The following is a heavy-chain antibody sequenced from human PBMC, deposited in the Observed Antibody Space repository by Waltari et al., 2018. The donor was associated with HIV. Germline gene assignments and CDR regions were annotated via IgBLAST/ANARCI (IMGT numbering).Heavy chain of an antibody. D-gene: IGHD6-13*01. CDR3: ARTAFRSSPD. J-gene: IGHJ4*02. CDR2: IDWNDNK. CDR1: GFSLRTTGMR. V-gene: IGHV2-70*04. Sequence: QVTLKESGPALVRPTQTLTLTCPFSGFSLRTTGMRVSWIRQPPGKALEWLADIDWNDNKFFNTSLTTRLTISEDSSKNQVVLSVTNVDPVDTGTYFCARTAFRSSPDWGQGILVTVSS.